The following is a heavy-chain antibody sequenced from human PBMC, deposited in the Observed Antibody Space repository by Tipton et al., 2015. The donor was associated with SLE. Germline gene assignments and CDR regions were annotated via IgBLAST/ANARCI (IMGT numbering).Heavy chain of an antibody. CDR3: ARGGGSIAGRWFDP. D-gene: IGHD2-2*01. Sequence: TLSLTCTVSGGSVSRVPYCWGWIRQPPGKTVEWVATVCYSGTTAYNPSLRSRVTISVDTSKNQFSLNLRSATAADTAVYYCARGGGSIAGRWFDPWGQGTPVTVSA. CDR2: VCYSGTT. CDR1: GGSVSRVPYC. J-gene: IGHJ5*02. V-gene: IGHV4-39*07.